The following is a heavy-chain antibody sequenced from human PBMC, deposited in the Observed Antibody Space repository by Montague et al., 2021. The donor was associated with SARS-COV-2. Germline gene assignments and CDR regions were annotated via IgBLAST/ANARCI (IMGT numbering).Heavy chain of an antibody. J-gene: IGHJ6*03. D-gene: IGHD2-2*01. Sequence: SETLSLTCAVYGGSFSGYYWNWIRQPPGKGLEWIGEINHSGSTNYNPSLKSRVTISVDTSKNQFSLKLSSVTAADTAVYYCARARQDVVVPALGIGAYYYYYYMDVWGKGTTVTVS. V-gene: IGHV4-34*01. CDR1: GGSFSGYY. CDR2: INHSGST. CDR3: ARARQDVVVPALGIGAYYYYYYMDV.